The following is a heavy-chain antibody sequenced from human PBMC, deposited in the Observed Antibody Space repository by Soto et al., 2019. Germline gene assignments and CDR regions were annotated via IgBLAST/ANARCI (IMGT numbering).Heavy chain of an antibody. CDR1: GGSISSYY. D-gene: IGHD2-2*02. Sequence: SETLSLTCTVSGGSISSYYWSWIRQPPGKGLEWIGYIYYSGSTNYNPSLKSRVTISVDTSKNQFSLKLSSVTAADTAVYYCARLPIPLIYGMDVWGQGTTVTSP. V-gene: IGHV4-59*08. J-gene: IGHJ6*02. CDR3: ARLPIPLIYGMDV. CDR2: IYYSGST.